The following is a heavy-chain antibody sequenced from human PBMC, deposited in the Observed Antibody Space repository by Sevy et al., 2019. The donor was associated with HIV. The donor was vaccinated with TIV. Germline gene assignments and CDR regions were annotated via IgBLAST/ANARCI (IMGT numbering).Heavy chain of an antibody. CDR1: GFTFSSYS. Sequence: GGSLRLSCAASGFTFSSYSMNWVRQAPGKGLEWVSYISSSSSTIYYADSEKGRFTISRDNAKNSLYLQMNSLRDEDADVYYCARETYYYDSSGYYYHYFDYWGQGTLVTVSS. CDR3: ARETYYYDSSGYYYHYFDY. J-gene: IGHJ4*02. D-gene: IGHD3-22*01. V-gene: IGHV3-48*02. CDR2: ISSSSSTI.